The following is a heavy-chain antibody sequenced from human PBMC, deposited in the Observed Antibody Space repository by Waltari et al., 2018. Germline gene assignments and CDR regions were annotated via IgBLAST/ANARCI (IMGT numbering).Heavy chain of an antibody. Sequence: QVELQESGAGLLRPSENPSITCLVSRGSITCSFGHWVRQPPGKGLEWIGFIYYHGDTNYNPSLVSRVTISVDTSKNQFSLKLNSVTAADTAVYYCAREIYGGNSRPLDSWGQGALVTVSS. CDR2: IYYHGDT. V-gene: IGHV4-59*01. J-gene: IGHJ4*02. CDR3: AREIYGGNSRPLDS. D-gene: IGHD2-21*02. CDR1: RGSITCSF.